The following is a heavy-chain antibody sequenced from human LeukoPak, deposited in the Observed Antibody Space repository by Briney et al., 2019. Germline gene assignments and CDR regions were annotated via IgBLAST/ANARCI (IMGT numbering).Heavy chain of an antibody. CDR1: GFTFSSYS. V-gene: IGHV3-48*02. J-gene: IGHJ4*02. CDR3: ARGGGSYRFDY. CDR2: ISSSSSAI. D-gene: IGHD1-26*01. Sequence: GGSLRLSCAASGFTFSSYSVNWVRQAPGKGLEWVSYISSSSSAIYYADSVKGRFTISRDNAKNSPYLQMNSLRDEDTAVYYCARGGGSYRFDYWGQGTLVTVSS.